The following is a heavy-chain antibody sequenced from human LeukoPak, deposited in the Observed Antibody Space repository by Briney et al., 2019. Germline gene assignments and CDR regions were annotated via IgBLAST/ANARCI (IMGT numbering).Heavy chain of an antibody. CDR3: ARDREVRGWYFSL. D-gene: IGHD1-14*01. V-gene: IGHV4-34*01. CDR1: GGSFSGSY. Sequence: SETLSLTCAVYGGSFSGSYWSWIRQPPGEGLEWIGEINHSGSTNYNSSLKSRLGISIDTSKNQVSLKLRSVTASDTAVYYCARDREVRGWYFSLWGRGTLVTVSP. CDR2: INHSGST. J-gene: IGHJ2*01.